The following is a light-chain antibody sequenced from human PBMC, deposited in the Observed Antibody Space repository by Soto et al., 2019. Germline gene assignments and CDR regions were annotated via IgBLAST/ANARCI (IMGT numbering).Light chain of an antibody. CDR2: EVS. CDR1: SSDVGGYNY. CDR3: SSFTSAYTFV. V-gene: IGLV2-14*01. Sequence: QSALAQPASVSGFPGQSIAISCTGTSSDVGGYNYVSWYQQHPGKAPKLLISEVSIRPSGVSDRFSGSKSGNTASLTISGLQTEDEADYYCSSFTSAYTFVFGSGTKVTVL. J-gene: IGLJ1*01.